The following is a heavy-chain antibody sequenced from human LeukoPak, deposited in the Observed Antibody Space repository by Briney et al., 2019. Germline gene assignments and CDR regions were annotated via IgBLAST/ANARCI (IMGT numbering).Heavy chain of an antibody. V-gene: IGHV4-31*03. CDR2: IYYSGST. Sequence: PSQTLSLTCTVSGGSISSGGYYWSWLRQHPGKGLEWIGYIYYSGSTYYNPSLKSRVAISVDTSKNQFSLNLSSVNAADTAIYYCARAYSSSSDWFDPWGQGTLVTVSS. CDR1: GGSISSGGYY. CDR3: ARAYSSSSDWFDP. J-gene: IGHJ5*02. D-gene: IGHD6-6*01.